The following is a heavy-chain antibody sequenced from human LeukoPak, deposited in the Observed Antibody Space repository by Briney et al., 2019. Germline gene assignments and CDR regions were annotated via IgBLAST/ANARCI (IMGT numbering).Heavy chain of an antibody. V-gene: IGHV4-59*08. D-gene: IGHD5-12*01. J-gene: IGHJ4*02. CDR2: VYYHGVT. CDR1: GDSISNSY. CDR3: ARRRDKSGFFSLVYFDF. Sequence: SESLSLTCTVSGDSISNSYWSWNRQPPGKGLEWIGYVYYHGVTNYNPSLESRVFISAHTSNGQLSLSLSSVTAADTAVYFCARRRDKSGFFSLVYFDFWGRGTLGTVSS.